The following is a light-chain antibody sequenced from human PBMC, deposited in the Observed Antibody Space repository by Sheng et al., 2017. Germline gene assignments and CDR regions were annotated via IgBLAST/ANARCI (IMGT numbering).Light chain of an antibody. J-gene: IGKJ1*01. V-gene: IGKV1-5*03. CDR3: QQYSFYPWT. CDR1: QGVSTW. CDR2: RAS. Sequence: DIQLTQSPSTVSAYVGERVTITCRVSQGVSTWLAWYQQKVGKAPKLLXYRASNLESGVPSRFSGSGSGTEFTLTISSLQPDDFATYYCQQYSFYPWTFGRGTKVEI.